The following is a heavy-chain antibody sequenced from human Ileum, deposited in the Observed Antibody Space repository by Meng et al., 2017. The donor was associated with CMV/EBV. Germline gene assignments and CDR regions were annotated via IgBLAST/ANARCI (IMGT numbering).Heavy chain of an antibody. J-gene: IGHJ1*01. CDR3: ALRGLAAGTFQQ. D-gene: IGHD6-13*01. CDR1: DDSMSRNC. V-gene: IGHV4-59*01. CDR2: MCYDGMT. Sequence: QGQLTDAGPGLLKPSETLSLTCAVSDDSMSRNCWSWIRQPPGKGLEWIGYMCYDGMTNYNPSLKSRITISGVTSKNQFSLQVSSVTAADTAMYYCALRGLAAGTFQQWGQGTLVTVSS.